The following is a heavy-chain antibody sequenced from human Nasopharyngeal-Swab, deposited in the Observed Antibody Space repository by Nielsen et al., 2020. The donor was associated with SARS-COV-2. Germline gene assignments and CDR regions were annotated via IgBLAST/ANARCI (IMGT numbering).Heavy chain of an antibody. CDR1: GFTFSSYS. CDR2: ISSSSSYI. CDR3: DGNNWNYEGMGAFDI. V-gene: IGHV3-21*01. D-gene: IGHD1-7*01. Sequence: GGSLRLSCAASGFTFSSYSMNWVRQAPGKGLEWVSSISSSSSYIYYADSVKGRFTISRDNAKNSLYLQMNSLRAEDTAVYYCDGNNWNYEGMGAFDIWGQGTMVTVSS. J-gene: IGHJ3*02.